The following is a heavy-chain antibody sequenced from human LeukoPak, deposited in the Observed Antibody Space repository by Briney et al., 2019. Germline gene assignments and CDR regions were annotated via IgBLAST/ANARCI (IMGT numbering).Heavy chain of an antibody. D-gene: IGHD3-22*01. Sequence: PGGSLRLSCAASGFTFSSYAMSWVRQAPGKGLEWVSIISGSGGSTYYADSVKGRFTISRDNSKNTLYLQMNSLRAEDTAVYYCARGHHDSSGRYFDYWGQGTLVTVSS. V-gene: IGHV3-23*01. J-gene: IGHJ4*02. CDR2: ISGSGGST. CDR3: ARGHHDSSGRYFDY. CDR1: GFTFSSYA.